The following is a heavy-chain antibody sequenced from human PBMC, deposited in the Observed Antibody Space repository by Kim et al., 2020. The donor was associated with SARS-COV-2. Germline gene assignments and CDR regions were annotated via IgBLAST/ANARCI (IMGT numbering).Heavy chain of an antibody. CDR2: INPNSGGR. Sequence: ASVKVSCKTIGYPFTGSYIHWLRQAPGQGLEWMGWINPNSGGRDYSQKFQGRVTMTRDTSSTTAYMELTGLTSDDTAVYYCAKDGNPLSTSVAGFTYYYFDVWGRGTLVTVSA. V-gene: IGHV1-2*02. CDR1: GYPFTGSY. J-gene: IGHJ2*01. D-gene: IGHD3-22*01. CDR3: AKDGNPLSTSVAGFTYYYFDV.